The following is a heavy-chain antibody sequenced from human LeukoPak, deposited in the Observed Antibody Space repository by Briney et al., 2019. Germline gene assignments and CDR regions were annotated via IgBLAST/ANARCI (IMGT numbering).Heavy chain of an antibody. Sequence: ASVTVSCKASGYTFSNYGISWVRQAPGLGLEWMGWTSSNGNTNYAQKFPDRVTMTIDTSTTTAYMELRSLESDDTAVYYCARHSGSGWQALGYWGQGTLVTVSS. V-gene: IGHV1-18*04. CDR1: GYTFSNYG. CDR2: TSSNGNT. J-gene: IGHJ4*02. D-gene: IGHD6-19*01. CDR3: ARHSGSGWQALGY.